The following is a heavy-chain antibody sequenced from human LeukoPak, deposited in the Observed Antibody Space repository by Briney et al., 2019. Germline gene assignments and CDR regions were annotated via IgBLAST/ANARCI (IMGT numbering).Heavy chain of an antibody. Sequence: GESLKISCKGSGYSFTSYWIGWVRQMPGKGLEWMGIIYPGDSDTRYRPSFQGQVTISADKSISTAYLQWSSLKASDTAMYYCARQVWGATIRDYYGMDVWGKGTTVTVSS. CDR3: ARQVWGATIRDYYGMDV. J-gene: IGHJ6*04. CDR1: GYSFTSYW. V-gene: IGHV5-51*01. CDR2: IYPGDSDT. D-gene: IGHD5-12*01.